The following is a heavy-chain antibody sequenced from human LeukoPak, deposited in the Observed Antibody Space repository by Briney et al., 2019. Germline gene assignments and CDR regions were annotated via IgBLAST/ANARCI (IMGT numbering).Heavy chain of an antibody. Sequence: PSETLSLTCTVSGGSISSGGYSWSWIRQHPGKGLEWIGYIYYSGSTYYNPSLKSRVTISVDTSKNQFSLELSSVTAADTAVYYCARGGFTYFDYWGQGTLVTVSS. CDR1: GGSISSGGYS. J-gene: IGHJ4*02. V-gene: IGHV4-31*03. CDR3: ARGGFTYFDY. CDR2: IYYSGST.